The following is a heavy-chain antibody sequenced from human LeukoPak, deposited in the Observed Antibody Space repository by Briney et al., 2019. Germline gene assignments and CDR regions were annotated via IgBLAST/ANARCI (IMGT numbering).Heavy chain of an antibody. V-gene: IGHV1-69*13. CDR1: GGTFSSYA. J-gene: IGHJ3*02. Sequence: GASVKVSCKASGGTFSSYAISWVRQAPGQGLEWMGGIIPIFGTANYAQKFQGRVTITADESTSTAYMELSSLRSEDTAVYYCARDYNGVWCENPPKNKPGGDCYSNAFDIWGQGTMVTVSS. CDR3: ARDYNGVWCENPPKNKPGGDCYSNAFDI. D-gene: IGHD2-21*02. CDR2: IIPIFGTA.